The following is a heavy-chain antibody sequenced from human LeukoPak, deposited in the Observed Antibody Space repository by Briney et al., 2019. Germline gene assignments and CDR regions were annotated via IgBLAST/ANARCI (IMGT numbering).Heavy chain of an antibody. CDR2: IRYDGSNK. CDR3: AKDPGYYYGSGSYYPFDY. Sequence: SCKASGYTFTGYYMHWVRQAPGKGLEWVAFIRYDGSNKYYADSVKGRFTISRDNSKNTLYLQMNSLRAEDTAVYYCAKDPGYYYGSGSYYPFDYWGQGTLVTVSS. V-gene: IGHV3-30*02. CDR1: GYTFTGYY. J-gene: IGHJ4*02. D-gene: IGHD3-10*01.